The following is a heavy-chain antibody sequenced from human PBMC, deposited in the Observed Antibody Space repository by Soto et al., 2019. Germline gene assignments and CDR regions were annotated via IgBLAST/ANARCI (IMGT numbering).Heavy chain of an antibody. CDR2: ISAYNGNT. D-gene: IGHD3-9*01. Sequence: GASVKVSCKASGYTFTSYGISWVRQAPGQGLEWMGWISAYNGNTNYAQKLQGRVTMTTDTSTSTAYMELGSLRSDDTAVYYCARDYDILTGAPYYFDYWGQGTLVTVSS. CDR3: ARDYDILTGAPYYFDY. J-gene: IGHJ4*02. V-gene: IGHV1-18*01. CDR1: GYTFTSYG.